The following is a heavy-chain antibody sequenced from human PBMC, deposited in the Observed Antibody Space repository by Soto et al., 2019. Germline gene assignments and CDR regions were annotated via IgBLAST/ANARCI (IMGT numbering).Heavy chain of an antibody. CDR1: GGSMRVYY. J-gene: IGHJ4*02. CDR2: IYYSGNT. V-gene: IGHV4-59*01. CDR3: ARQLGLWQPLDY. D-gene: IGHD1-1*01. Sequence: QVQLQESGPRLVKPSETLSLTCSVPGGSMRVYYWSWIRQSPGKGPEWIGYIYYSGNTNYNPSLKSRVTISVDMPKSLFSLKLNSVTAADTAVYYCARQLGLWQPLDYWGRGTLVTVSS.